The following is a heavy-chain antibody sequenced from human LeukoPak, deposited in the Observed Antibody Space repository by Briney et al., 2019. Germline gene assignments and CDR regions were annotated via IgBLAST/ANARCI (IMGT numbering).Heavy chain of an antibody. V-gene: IGHV4-59*01. CDR3: ARDTSXXTFRV. Sequence: SETLSLTCTASGGSISSYYWSWIQQPPGKGLEWIAYVYDSGTTNFNPSLKSRVITSMDTSKNQLSLKLTSVTTADSAVYFCARDTSXXTFRVWGPGTLVTVSS. J-gene: IGHJ4*02. CDR2: VYDSGTT. D-gene: IGHD2/OR15-2a*01. CDR1: GGSISSYY.